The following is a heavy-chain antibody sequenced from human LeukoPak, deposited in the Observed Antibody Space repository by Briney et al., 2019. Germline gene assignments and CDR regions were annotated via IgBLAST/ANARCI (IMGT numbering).Heavy chain of an antibody. D-gene: IGHD3-22*01. V-gene: IGHV5-51*01. CDR2: IYPGDSDT. CDR3: ARWFSTWDSSGYSNYFDY. Sequence: GESLKISCKGSRYSFTSYWIGWVRPMPGKGLEWMGIIYPGDSDTRYSPSFQGQVTISADKSISTAYLQWSSLKASDTAMYYCARWFSTWDSSGYSNYFDYWGQGTLVTVSS. CDR1: RYSFTSYW. J-gene: IGHJ4*02.